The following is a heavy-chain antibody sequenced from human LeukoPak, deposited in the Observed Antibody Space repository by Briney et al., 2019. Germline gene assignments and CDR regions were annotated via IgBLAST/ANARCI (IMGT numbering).Heavy chain of an antibody. V-gene: IGHV4-30-2*02. CDR1: GGSISSGGYS. CDR3: ARDLLGTSAFDI. D-gene: IGHD2-8*02. Sequence: SQTPSLTCAVSGGSISSGGYSWSWIRQPPGKGLEWIGYIYHSGSTYYNPSLKSRVTISVDTSKNQFSLKLSSVTAADTAVYYCARDLLGTSAFDIWGQGTMVTVSS. J-gene: IGHJ3*02. CDR2: IYHSGST.